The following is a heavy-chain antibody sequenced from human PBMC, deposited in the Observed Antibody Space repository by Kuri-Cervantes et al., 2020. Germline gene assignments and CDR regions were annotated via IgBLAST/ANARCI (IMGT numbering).Heavy chain of an antibody. V-gene: IGHV3-9*01. CDR1: GFTFSSYA. J-gene: IGHJ4*02. CDR2: ISWNSGSI. Sequence: SLKISCAASGFTFSSYAMHWVRQAPGKGLEWVSGISWNSGSIGYADSVKGRFTISRDNAKNSLYLQMNSLRAEDTALYYCAKDSVPLGDYVGNIDYWGQGTLVTVSS. CDR3: AKDSVPLGDYVGNIDY. D-gene: IGHD4-17*01.